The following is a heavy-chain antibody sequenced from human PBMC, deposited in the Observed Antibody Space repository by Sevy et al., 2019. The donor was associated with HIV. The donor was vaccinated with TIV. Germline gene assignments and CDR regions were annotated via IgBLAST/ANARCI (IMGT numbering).Heavy chain of an antibody. CDR3: TRVGYCSSTSCVHFDY. D-gene: IGHD2-2*01. CDR1: GFTFSSYE. CDR2: ISSSGSTI. J-gene: IGHJ4*02. V-gene: IGHV3-48*03. Sequence: GGSLRLSCAASGFTFSSYEMNWVRQAPGKGLEWVSYISSSGSTIYYADSVKGRFTISRDNAKNSLYLQMNSLRAEDTAVYYCTRVGYCSSTSCVHFDYWGQGTLVTVSS.